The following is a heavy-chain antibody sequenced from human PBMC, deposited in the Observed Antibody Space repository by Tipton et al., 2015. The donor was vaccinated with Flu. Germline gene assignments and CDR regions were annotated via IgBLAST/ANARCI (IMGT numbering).Heavy chain of an antibody. D-gene: IGHD7-27*01. CDR2: ISGSGGRT. Sequence: SLRLSCAASGFTFSSYAMSWVRQAPGRGLEWVSAISGSGGRTYYADSVKGRFTISRDNTKKSLYLQLSSLRAEDTAIYYCATLTGDDYWGQGIMVTVSS. V-gene: IGHV3-23*01. J-gene: IGHJ4*02. CDR1: GFTFSSYA. CDR3: ATLTGDDY.